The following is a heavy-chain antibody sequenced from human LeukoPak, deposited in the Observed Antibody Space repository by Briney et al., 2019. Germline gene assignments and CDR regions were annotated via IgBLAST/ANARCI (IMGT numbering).Heavy chain of an antibody. CDR1: GFTFSSYG. CDR2: ISYDGSNK. J-gene: IGHJ4*02. V-gene: IGHV3-30*18. Sequence: GGSLRLSCAASGFTFSSYGMHWFRQAPAKGLEWVAVISYDGSNKYYADSVKGRFTISRDNSKNTLYLQMNSLRAEDTAVYYCAKGLEVIYYFDYWGQGTLVTVSS. D-gene: IGHD2-21*01. CDR3: AKGLEVIYYFDY.